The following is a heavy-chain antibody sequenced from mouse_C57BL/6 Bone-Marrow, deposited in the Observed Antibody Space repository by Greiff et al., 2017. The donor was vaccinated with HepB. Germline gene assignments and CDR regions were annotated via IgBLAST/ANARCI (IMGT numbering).Heavy chain of an antibody. J-gene: IGHJ4*01. CDR2: IWGDGST. V-gene: IGHV2-3*01. CDR3: DKEDVGDTMDY. D-gene: IGHD3-3*01. CDR1: GFSLTSYG. Sequence: VQRVESGPGLVAPSQSLSITCTVSGFSLTSYGVSWVRQPPGKGLEWLGVIWGDGSTNYHSALISRLSISKDNSKSQVFLTMNSLQTDDTATYYCDKEDVGDTMDYWGQGTSVTISS.